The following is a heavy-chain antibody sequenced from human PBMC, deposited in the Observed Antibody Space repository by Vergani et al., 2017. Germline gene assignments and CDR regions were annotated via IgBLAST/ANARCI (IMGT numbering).Heavy chain of an antibody. J-gene: IGHJ3*02. CDR3: ARHREGDSSGYRTFDI. D-gene: IGHD3-22*01. CDR2: ISTYNGNT. V-gene: IGHV1-18*01. CDR1: GYTFTSYA. Sequence: QVQLVQSGVEVKKPGASVKVSCKASGYTFTSYAISWVRQAPGQGLEWMGWISTYNGNTNYAQKLQGRVTMTTDTSTSTAYMELRSLRSDDTAVYYCARHREGDSSGYRTFDIWGQGTMVTVSS.